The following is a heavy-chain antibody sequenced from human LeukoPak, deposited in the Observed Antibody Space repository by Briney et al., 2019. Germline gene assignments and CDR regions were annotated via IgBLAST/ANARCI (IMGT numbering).Heavy chain of an antibody. CDR2: IYHSGST. J-gene: IGHJ6*03. CDR3: ARWGQENYYYYYMDV. CDR1: GGSFSGYY. V-gene: IGHV4-38-2*01. D-gene: IGHD7-27*01. Sequence: SETLSLTCAVSGGSFSGYYWGWIRQPPGKGLEWIGSIYHSGSTYYNPSLKSRVTISVDTSKNQFSLKLSSVTAADTAVYYCARWGQENYYYYYMDVWGKGTTVTVSS.